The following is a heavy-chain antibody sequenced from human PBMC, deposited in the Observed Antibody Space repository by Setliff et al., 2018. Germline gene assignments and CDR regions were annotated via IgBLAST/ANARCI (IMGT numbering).Heavy chain of an antibody. D-gene: IGHD3-22*01. CDR1: GGTFSSYA. CDR3: ARLGLDYYDSSGYPTAAFDI. Sequence: SVKVSCKASGGTFSSYAISWVRQAPGQGLEWMGGIIPIFGTANYAQKFQGRVTITTDESTSTAYMELSSLRSEDTAVYYCARLGLDYYDSSGYPTAAFDIWGQGTMGTV. J-gene: IGHJ3*02. CDR2: IIPIFGTA. V-gene: IGHV1-69*05.